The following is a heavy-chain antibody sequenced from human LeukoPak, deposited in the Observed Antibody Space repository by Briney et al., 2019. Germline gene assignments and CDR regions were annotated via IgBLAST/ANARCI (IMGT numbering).Heavy chain of an antibody. V-gene: IGHV1-69*05. J-gene: IGHJ6*03. Sequence: SVKVSCKASGGTFSSYAISWVRQAPGQGLEWMGGIIPIFGTANYAQKFQGRVTITTDESTSTAYMELSSLRSEDTAVYYCARVPYDFWSGQYYYYYMDVWGKGTTVTVSS. CDR3: ARVPYDFWSGQYYYYYMDV. D-gene: IGHD3-3*01. CDR2: IIPIFGTA. CDR1: GGTFSSYA.